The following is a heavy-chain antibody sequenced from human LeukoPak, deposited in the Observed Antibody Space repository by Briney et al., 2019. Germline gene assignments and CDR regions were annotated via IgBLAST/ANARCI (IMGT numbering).Heavy chain of an antibody. CDR3: ARDPTNMYSGSYGSFDY. Sequence: PGGSLRLSCAASGFTFSSYWMSWVRQAPGKGLEWVANIKQDGSEKYYVDSVKGRFTISRDNAKNSLYLQMNSLRAEDTAVYYCARDPTNMYSGSYGSFDYWGQGTLVTVSS. CDR1: GFTFSSYW. D-gene: IGHD1-26*01. CDR2: IKQDGSEK. V-gene: IGHV3-7*01. J-gene: IGHJ4*02.